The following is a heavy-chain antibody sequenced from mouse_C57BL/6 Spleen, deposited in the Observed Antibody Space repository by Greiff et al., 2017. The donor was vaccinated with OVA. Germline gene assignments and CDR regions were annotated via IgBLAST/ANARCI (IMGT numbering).Heavy chain of an antibody. J-gene: IGHJ4*01. V-gene: IGHV3-6*01. CDR1: GYSITSGYY. Sequence: VQLKQSGPGLVKPSQSLSLTCSVTGYSITSGYYWNWIRQFPGNKLEWMGYISYDGSNNYNPSLKNRISITRDTSKNQFFLKLNSVTTEDTATYYCARERRGFYAMDYWGQGTSVTVSS. CDR2: ISYDGSN. CDR3: ARERRGFYAMDY. D-gene: IGHD1-1*02.